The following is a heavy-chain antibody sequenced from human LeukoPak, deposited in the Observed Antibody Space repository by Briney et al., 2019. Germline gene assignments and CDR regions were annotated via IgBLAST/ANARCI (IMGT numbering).Heavy chain of an antibody. D-gene: IGHD1-26*01. CDR1: GFTFSSYS. Sequence: GGSLRLSCAASGFTFSSYSMHWVRQAPGKGLEWVSSISSSSIYIYYVDSVKGRFTISRDNAKNSLYLQMNSLSAEDTAVYYCARGASNSGSYYNWFDPWGQGTLVSVSS. J-gene: IGHJ5*02. CDR2: ISSSSIYI. V-gene: IGHV3-21*01. CDR3: ARGASNSGSYYNWFDP.